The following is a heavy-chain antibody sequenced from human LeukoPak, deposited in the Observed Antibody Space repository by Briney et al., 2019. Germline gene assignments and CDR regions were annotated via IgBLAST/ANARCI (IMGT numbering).Heavy chain of an antibody. D-gene: IGHD3-10*01. V-gene: IGHV1-69*02. CDR3: AILWFGEFPFDY. CDR2: IIPILGIA. J-gene: IGHJ4*02. Sequence: MGRIIPILGIATYAQKFQGRVTITGEKSTSTAYMELSSLRSEDTAVYYCAILWFGEFPFDYWGQGTLVTVSS.